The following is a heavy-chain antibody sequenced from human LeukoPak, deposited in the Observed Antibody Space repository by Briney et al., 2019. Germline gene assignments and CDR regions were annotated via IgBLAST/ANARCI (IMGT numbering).Heavy chain of an antibody. CDR3: ARHVDQLLNWFDP. J-gene: IGHJ5*02. D-gene: IGHD2-2*01. CDR2: IYHSGST. Sequence: SETLSLTCAVSGYSISSGYYWGWIRQPPGKGLERIGSIYHSGSTYYNPSLKSRVTISVDTSKNQFSLKLSSVTAADTAVYYCARHVDQLLNWFDPWGQGTLVTVSS. CDR1: GYSISSGYY. V-gene: IGHV4-38-2*01.